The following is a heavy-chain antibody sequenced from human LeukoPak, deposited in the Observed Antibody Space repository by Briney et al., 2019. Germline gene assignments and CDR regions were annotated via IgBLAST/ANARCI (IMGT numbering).Heavy chain of an antibody. CDR1: GFTFSSYA. Sequence: GGSLRLSCAASGFTFSSYAMHWVRQAPGKGLEWLAVVSAHGLDKFYASSVRGRFTISKDTSKNTLSLQMNSLRAEDTAVYYCARDYGKDAPMDVWGQGTTVTVSS. D-gene: IGHD3-16*01. V-gene: IGHV3-30*04. J-gene: IGHJ6*02. CDR2: VSAHGLDK. CDR3: ARDYGKDAPMDV.